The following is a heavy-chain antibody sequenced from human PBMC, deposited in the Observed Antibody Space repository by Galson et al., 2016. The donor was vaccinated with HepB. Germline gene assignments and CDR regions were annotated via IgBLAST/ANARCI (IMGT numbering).Heavy chain of an antibody. CDR2: IWYDGTNE. D-gene: IGHD3-16*01. J-gene: IGHJ6*04. V-gene: IGHV3-33*07. CDR3: ARDVLGGSQDFGGGHYYYYYGMDV. CDR1: GGSVSSAG. Sequence: LSLTCTVSGGSVSSAGYYWGWIRQAPGTGLEWVAVIWYDGTNEYYADSVRGRFTISRDNSKSSLYLQLRSLRAEDTAVYYCARDVLGGSQDFGGGHYYYYYGMDVWGKGTTVTVSS.